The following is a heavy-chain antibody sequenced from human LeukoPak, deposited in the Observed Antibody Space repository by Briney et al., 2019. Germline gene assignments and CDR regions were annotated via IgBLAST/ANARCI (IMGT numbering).Heavy chain of an antibody. CDR2: ISWDGDNT. CDR3: AREGTHDYSKDH. D-gene: IGHD4-11*01. Sequence: GGSLRLSCAASGFTFDYYTMHWVRQAPGKGLEWISLISWDGDNTYYADSVKGRFIISRDNSKNSLYLQMNSLRTEDTALYYCAREGTHDYSKDHWGQGTLVTVSS. J-gene: IGHJ4*02. CDR1: GFTFDYYT. V-gene: IGHV3-43*01.